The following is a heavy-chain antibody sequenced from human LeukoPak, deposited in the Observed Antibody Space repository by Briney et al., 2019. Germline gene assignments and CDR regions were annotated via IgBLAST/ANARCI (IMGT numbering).Heavy chain of an antibody. CDR3: ARAGLDGVY. J-gene: IGHJ4*02. CDR1: GFIFSRYW. CDR2: INNDGSGT. Sequence: GGSLRLSCAASGFIFSRYWMHWVRQGPGKGPVWVSRINNDGSGTDYADSGKGRFTISRDNAKNTVYLLVNSLRVEDTAVYYCARAGLDGVYWGQGILVTVSS. V-gene: IGHV3-74*01. D-gene: IGHD1-1*01.